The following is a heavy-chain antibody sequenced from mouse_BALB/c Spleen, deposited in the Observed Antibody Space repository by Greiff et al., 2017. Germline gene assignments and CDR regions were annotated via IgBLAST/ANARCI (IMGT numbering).Heavy chain of an antibody. D-gene: IGHD2-3*01. CDR3: ARDDGYYVAY. CDR1: GFTFSSYA. J-gene: IGHJ3*01. V-gene: IGHV5-9-4*01. CDR2: ISSGGSYT. Sequence: EVKLVESGGGLVKPGGSLKLSCAASGFTFSSYAMSWVRQSPEKRLEWVAEISSGGSYTYYPDTVTGRFTISRDNAKNTLYLEMSSLRSEDTAMYYCARDDGYYVAYWGQGTLVTVSA.